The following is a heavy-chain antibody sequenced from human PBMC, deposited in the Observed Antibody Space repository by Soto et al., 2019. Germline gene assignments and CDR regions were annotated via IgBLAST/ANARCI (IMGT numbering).Heavy chain of an antibody. CDR1: GFTFSTYS. CDR3: ARALLLGSPHAFDI. J-gene: IGHJ3*02. D-gene: IGHD3-22*01. CDR2: ISSSSSYI. V-gene: IGHV3-21*01. Sequence: LRLSCSASGFTFSTYSMNWVRQAPGKGLEWVSSISSSSSYIYYADSVKGRFTISRDNAENSLFLQMNSLRAEDTAVYYCARALLLGSPHAFDIWGQGTMVTVSS.